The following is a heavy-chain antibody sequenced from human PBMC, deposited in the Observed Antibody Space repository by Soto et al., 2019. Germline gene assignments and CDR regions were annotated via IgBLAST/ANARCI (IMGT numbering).Heavy chain of an antibody. V-gene: IGHV1-2*02. CDR2: IIPHSGGT. D-gene: IGHD5-18*01. Sequence: QVQLVQSGAEVKKPGASVKVSCKASGYTFTGYDIHWVRQAPGQGLEWMGFIIPHSGGTNYAQKFQGRVTMTRDTSISTAYMELNRLTSDDTAVYYCAKSRIQLWPDAFDIWGQGTMVNVSS. CDR1: GYTFTGYD. J-gene: IGHJ3*02. CDR3: AKSRIQLWPDAFDI.